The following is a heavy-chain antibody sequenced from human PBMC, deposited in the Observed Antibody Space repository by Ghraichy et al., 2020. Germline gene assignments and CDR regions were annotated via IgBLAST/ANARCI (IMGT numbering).Heavy chain of an antibody. Sequence: GGSLRLSCVGSGFTFDSYSMNWVRQSPGKRLEWVSYITSSSRFKSYADSVKGRFTISRDNAQNSLSLQMSGLTDEDTAVYYCARGSKVVRFYFYDGMDVWGQGTTVTVSS. V-gene: IGHV3-48*02. CDR3: ARGSKVVRFYFYDGMDV. CDR2: ITSSSRFK. J-gene: IGHJ6*02. D-gene: IGHD2-15*01. CDR1: GFTFDSYS.